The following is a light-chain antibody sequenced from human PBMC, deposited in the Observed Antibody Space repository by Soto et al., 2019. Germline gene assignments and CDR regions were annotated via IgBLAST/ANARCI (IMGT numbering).Light chain of an antibody. V-gene: IGKV1-5*03. J-gene: IGKJ1*01. Sequence: ESKMTQSPSTLSGSIGDRVTITCRASQTISSWLAWYQQKPGKAPKLLIYKASTLKSGVPSRFSGSGSGTEFTLTISSLQPEDFATYYCLQHNVFPRTFGQGTKVDIK. CDR2: KAS. CDR1: QTISSW. CDR3: LQHNVFPRT.